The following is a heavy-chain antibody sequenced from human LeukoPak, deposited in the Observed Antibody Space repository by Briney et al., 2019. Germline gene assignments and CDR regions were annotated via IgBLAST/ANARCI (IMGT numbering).Heavy chain of an antibody. CDR3: ARGGIAEVEFYYYGMDV. J-gene: IGHJ6*02. CDR2: VSFDGTNK. D-gene: IGHD6-13*01. CDR1: GFVFSNYA. Sequence: GRSLRLSCSASGFVFSNYAMFWARQAPGKGLEWVAVVSFDGTNKEYAATVKGRFTVSRDNSKNTLYLRMNSPRPGDTAVYYCARGGIAEVEFYYYGMDVWGQGTTVAV. V-gene: IGHV3-30-3*01.